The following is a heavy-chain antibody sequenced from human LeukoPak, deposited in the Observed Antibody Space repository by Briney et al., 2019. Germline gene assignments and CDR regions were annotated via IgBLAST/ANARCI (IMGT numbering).Heavy chain of an antibody. CDR3: TSSYGDYLDY. CDR1: GFTFSSYS. Sequence: GGSLRLSCAASGFTFSSYSMSWVRQAPGKGLEWVGFIRSKAYGGTTEYAASVKGRFTISRDDSKSIAYLQMNSLKTEDTAVYYCTSSYGDYLDYWGQGTLVTVSS. CDR2: IRSKAYGGTT. D-gene: IGHD4-17*01. J-gene: IGHJ4*02. V-gene: IGHV3-49*04.